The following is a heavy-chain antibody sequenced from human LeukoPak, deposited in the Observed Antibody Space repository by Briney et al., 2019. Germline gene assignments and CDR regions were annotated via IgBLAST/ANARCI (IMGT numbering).Heavy chain of an antibody. D-gene: IGHD6-19*01. V-gene: IGHV5-51*01. CDR1: GYSFTTYW. Sequence: GESLKISCKGSGYSFTTYWIGWVRQMPGKGLEWMGIIYPGDSDTTYSPSFQGQVTISADKSISTAYLQWNSLKASDTAMYYCARLPVAGTGYFQYWGQGTLVTVSS. J-gene: IGHJ1*01. CDR3: ARLPVAGTGYFQY. CDR2: IYPGDSDT.